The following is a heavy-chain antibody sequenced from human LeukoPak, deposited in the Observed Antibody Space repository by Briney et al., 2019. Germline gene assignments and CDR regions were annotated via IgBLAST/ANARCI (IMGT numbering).Heavy chain of an antibody. D-gene: IGHD3-10*01. CDR2: INHSGNT. Sequence: PSETLSLTCAVYGGSFSGYYWSWIRQPPGKGLEWIGEINHSGNTNYNPSLKSRVTISVDTSKNQFSLKLSSVTAADTAVYYCARGAGFGESDYFDYWGQGTLVTVSS. CDR3: ARGAGFGESDYFDY. V-gene: IGHV4-34*01. CDR1: GGSFSGYY. J-gene: IGHJ4*02.